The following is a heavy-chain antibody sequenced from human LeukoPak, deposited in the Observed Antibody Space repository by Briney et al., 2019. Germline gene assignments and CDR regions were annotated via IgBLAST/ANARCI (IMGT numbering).Heavy chain of an antibody. CDR2: IYYSGST. J-gene: IGHJ4*02. D-gene: IGHD2-15*01. V-gene: IGHV4-59*01. CDR3: ARSTPPFYYFEY. CDR1: GGSISSYY. Sequence: SETLSLTCTVSGGSISSYYWSWIRQPPGKGLEWIGYIYYSGSTNYNPSLKSRVTISVDTYKNQFSLKLSSVTAADTAVYYCARSTPPFYYFEYWGQGTLVTVSS.